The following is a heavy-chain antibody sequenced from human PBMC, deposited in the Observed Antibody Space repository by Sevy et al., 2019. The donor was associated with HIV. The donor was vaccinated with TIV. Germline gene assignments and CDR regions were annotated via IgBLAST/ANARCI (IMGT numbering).Heavy chain of an antibody. Sequence: GGSLRLSCAASGFTFTSYSMHWVRQAPGKGLEWVATISYDATNKHYADSVKGRFTISRDNSKNSLYMQMNSLRAEDTAIYYCAKAAGTVHSTPTPELNWGQGTLVTVSS. V-gene: IGHV3-30-3*01. CDR2: ISYDATNK. D-gene: IGHD6-13*01. CDR1: GFTFTSYS. J-gene: IGHJ4*02. CDR3: AKAAGTVHSTPTPELN.